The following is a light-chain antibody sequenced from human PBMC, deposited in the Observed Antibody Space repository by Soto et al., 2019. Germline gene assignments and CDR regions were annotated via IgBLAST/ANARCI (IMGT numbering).Light chain of an antibody. CDR2: EVS. J-gene: IGLJ1*01. CDR1: SSDVGGYSY. CDR3: LSYTTSSSYV. V-gene: IGLV2-8*01. Sequence: QSVLTQPPSASGSPGQSVTISCTGASSDVGGYSYVSWYQQHPGKAPKLMIYEVSKRPSGVPDRFSGSKFGNTASLTVSGLQAEDEADYYCLSYTTSSSYVFGTGTKVTAL.